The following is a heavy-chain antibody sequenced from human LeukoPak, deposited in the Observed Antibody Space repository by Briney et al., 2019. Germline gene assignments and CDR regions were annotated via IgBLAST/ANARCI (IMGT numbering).Heavy chain of an antibody. Sequence: ASVKVSCKASGYTFTGYYMHWVRQAPGQGLEWMGRINPNSGGTNYAQKFQGRVIMTRDTSISTAYMELSRLRSDDTAVYYCARGIDIVVVPAAMGWFDPWGQGTLVTVSS. D-gene: IGHD2-2*01. CDR2: INPNSGGT. CDR3: ARGIDIVVVPAAMGWFDP. V-gene: IGHV1-2*06. J-gene: IGHJ5*02. CDR1: GYTFTGYY.